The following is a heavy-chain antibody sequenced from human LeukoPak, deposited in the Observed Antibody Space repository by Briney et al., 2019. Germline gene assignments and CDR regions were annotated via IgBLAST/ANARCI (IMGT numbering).Heavy chain of an antibody. CDR3: ARAHWGHYYYYYMDV. CDR1: GGSFSGYY. Sequence: SETLSLTCAVYGGSFSGYYWSWIRQPPGKGLEWIGEINHSGSTNYNPSLKSRVTISVDTSKNQFSLKLSSVTAAGTAVYYCARAHWGHYYYYYMDVWGKGTTVTVSS. D-gene: IGHD7-27*01. CDR2: INHSGST. J-gene: IGHJ6*03. V-gene: IGHV4-34*01.